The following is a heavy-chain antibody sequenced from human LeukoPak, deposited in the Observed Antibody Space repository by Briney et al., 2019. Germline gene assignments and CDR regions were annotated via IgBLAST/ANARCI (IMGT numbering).Heavy chain of an antibody. D-gene: IGHD3-22*01. Sequence: ASVKVSCKASGYTFTGYYMHWVRQAPGQGLEWMGWINPNSGGTNYAQKFQGRVTMTRDTSISTAYMELSSLRSDDTAVYYCARVFTRIDSSGGYWGQGTLVTVSS. J-gene: IGHJ4*02. CDR3: ARVFTRIDSSGGY. CDR1: GYTFTGYY. CDR2: INPNSGGT. V-gene: IGHV1-2*02.